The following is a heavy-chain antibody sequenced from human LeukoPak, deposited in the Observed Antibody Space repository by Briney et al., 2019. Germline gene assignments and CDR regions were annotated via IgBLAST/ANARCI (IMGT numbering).Heavy chain of an antibody. CDR2: IYYSGST. CDR1: GGSISSYY. J-gene: IGHJ4*02. V-gene: IGHV4-59*01. Sequence: SETLSLTCTVSGGSISSYYWSWIRQPPGKGLEWIGYIYYSGSTNYNPSLKSRVTISVDTSKNQFSLKLSSVTAADTAVYYCARGVDYYGVWGQGTLVTVSS. D-gene: IGHD3-10*01. CDR3: ARGVDYYGV.